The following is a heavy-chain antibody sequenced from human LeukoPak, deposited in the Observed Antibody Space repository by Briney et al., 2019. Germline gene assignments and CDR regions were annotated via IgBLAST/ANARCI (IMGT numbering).Heavy chain of an antibody. CDR3: ASLVGAGYYYYYMDV. D-gene: IGHD1-26*01. CDR2: ISSTGRTI. Sequence: GGCLRLSCAAAGFSLGSYEMNWVRQAAGKGLEWVSHISSTGRTIYYADSVEGRFTISRDNAKNSRYLQMNSLRAEDTAVYYCASLVGAGYYYYYMDVWGKGTTVTVSS. V-gene: IGHV3-48*03. CDR1: GFSLGSYE. J-gene: IGHJ6*03.